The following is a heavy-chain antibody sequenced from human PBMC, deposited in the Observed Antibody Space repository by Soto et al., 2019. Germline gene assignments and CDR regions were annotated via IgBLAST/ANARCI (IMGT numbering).Heavy chain of an antibody. V-gene: IGHV3-74*01. D-gene: IGHD3-10*01. CDR3: AKDRGRPDAFNI. Sequence: AGGFLRLSCAGSGYNCGGFWMHWVRQAPGKGLVWVSRIDNGGTNTVYADAVKGRFTISRDNAKNTLYLQMNSLRAEDTAVYYCAKDRGRPDAFNIWGQGTMVTVSS. CDR2: IDNGGTNT. J-gene: IGHJ3*02. CDR1: GYNCGGFW.